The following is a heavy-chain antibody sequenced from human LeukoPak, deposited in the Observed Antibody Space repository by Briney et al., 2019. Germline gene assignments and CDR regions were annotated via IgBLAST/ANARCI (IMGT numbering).Heavy chain of an antibody. CDR3: ARDKFCSDTGNCNIGLFDF. D-gene: IGHD2-15*01. V-gene: IGHV4-34*01. CDR2: SNHRGSS. CDR1: GGSFSGHY. Sequence: PSETLSLTCGVSGGSFSGHYWTWVCHPPGKGLEWIGQSNHRGSSHYNPSLCSRVPISVYTSKTQFSLKLTSVTAADTAVYFCARDKFCSDTGNCNIGLFDFWGQGALVTVSS. J-gene: IGHJ4*02.